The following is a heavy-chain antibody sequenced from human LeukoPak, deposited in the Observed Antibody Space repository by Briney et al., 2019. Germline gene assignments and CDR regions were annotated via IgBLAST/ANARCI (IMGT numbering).Heavy chain of an antibody. Sequence: SETLSLTCTVSGGSISSYYWSWIRQPPGKGLEWIGYIYYSGSTYYNPSLKSRVTISVDTSKNQFSLKLSSVTAADTAVYYCARRTLYYDSSGYVDYWGQGTLVTVSS. CDR1: GGSISSYY. J-gene: IGHJ4*02. CDR3: ARRTLYYDSSGYVDY. D-gene: IGHD3-22*01. V-gene: IGHV4-59*12. CDR2: IYYSGST.